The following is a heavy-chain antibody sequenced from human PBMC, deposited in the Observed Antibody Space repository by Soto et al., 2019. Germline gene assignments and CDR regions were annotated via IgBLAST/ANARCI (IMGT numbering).Heavy chain of an antibody. J-gene: IGHJ6*02. CDR2: INHSGST. V-gene: IGHV4-34*01. Sequence: QVQLQQWGAGLLKPSETLSLTCAVYGGSFSGYYWSWIRQPPGKGLEWIGEINHSGSTNYNPSLKSRVTISVDTSKNQFSLKLSSVTAADTAVYYWARHPQDIVVVPAAMRYYYYGMDVWGQGTTVTVSS. CDR3: ARHPQDIVVVPAAMRYYYYGMDV. CDR1: GGSFSGYY. D-gene: IGHD2-2*01.